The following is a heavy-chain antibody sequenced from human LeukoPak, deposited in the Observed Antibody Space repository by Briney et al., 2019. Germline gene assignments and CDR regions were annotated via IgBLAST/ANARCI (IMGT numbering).Heavy chain of an antibody. Sequence: GGSLRLSCAASGFTFSTYGMGWVRQAPGKGLEWVSSINDNGGTSTYYADSVRGRFTISRDNSKNTLYLQMNSLRAEDTAVYYCARDPSYYDVGGVHWYFDLWGRGTLVTVSS. D-gene: IGHD3-22*01. CDR2: INDNGGTST. J-gene: IGHJ2*01. V-gene: IGHV3-23*01. CDR3: ARDPSYYDVGGVHWYFDL. CDR1: GFTFSTYG.